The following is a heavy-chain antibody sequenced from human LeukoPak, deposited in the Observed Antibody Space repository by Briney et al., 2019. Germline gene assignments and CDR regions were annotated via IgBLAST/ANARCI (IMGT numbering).Heavy chain of an antibody. J-gene: IGHJ4*02. V-gene: IGHV4-39*01. CDR3: ARLHDYYDSSSNYYFDY. D-gene: IGHD3-22*01. CDR2: IYYSGST. CDR1: GGSISSSSYY. Sequence: SETLSLTCTVSGGSISSSSYYWGWIRQPPGKGLEWIGSIYYSGSTYYNPSLKSRVTISVDTSKNQFSLKLSSVTAADTAVYYCARLHDYYDSSSNYYFDYWGQGALVIVS.